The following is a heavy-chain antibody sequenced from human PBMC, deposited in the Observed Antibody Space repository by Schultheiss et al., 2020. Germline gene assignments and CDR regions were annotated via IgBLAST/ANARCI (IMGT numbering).Heavy chain of an antibody. D-gene: IGHD2-2*02. CDR1: GFTFGDYA. CDR3: AKGIVPAAIKGYYYGMDV. CDR2: IWYDGSNK. Sequence: GESLKISCTGYGFTFGDYAMSWVRQAPGKGLEWVAVIWYDGSNKYYADSVKGRFTISRDNAKNTLYLQMNSLRAEDTAVYYCAKGIVPAAIKGYYYGMDVWGKGTTVTVSS. V-gene: IGHV3-33*03. J-gene: IGHJ6*04.